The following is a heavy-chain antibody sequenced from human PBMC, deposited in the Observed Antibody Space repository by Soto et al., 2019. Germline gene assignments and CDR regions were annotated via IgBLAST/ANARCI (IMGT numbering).Heavy chain of an antibody. J-gene: IGHJ4*02. Sequence: PGGSLRLSCAASGFTFSSYSMNWVRQAPGKGLEWVSYISSSSSTIYYADSVKGRFTISRDNAKNSLYLQMNSLRDEDTAVNYSAREGHDYGDPDFDYWGQGTLVTVSS. CDR3: AREGHDYGDPDFDY. CDR1: GFTFSSYS. V-gene: IGHV3-48*02. D-gene: IGHD4-17*01. CDR2: ISSSSSTI.